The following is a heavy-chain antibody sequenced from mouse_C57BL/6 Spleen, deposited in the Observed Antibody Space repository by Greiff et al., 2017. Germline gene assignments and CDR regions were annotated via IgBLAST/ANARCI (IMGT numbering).Heavy chain of an antibody. D-gene: IGHD2-1*01. CDR3: AKLYNGKKGNYFDY. J-gene: IGHJ2*01. V-gene: IGHV7-3*01. CDR2: ICNNANGYTT. CDR1: GFTFTDYY. Sequence: EVKLVEPGGGLVQPGGSLSLSCAASGFTFTDYYMSWVRQPPGKALEWLGFICNNANGYTTEYSASVQGRLTISRGNSQRILYLQIIALRAEDSATYDCAKLYNGKKGNYFDYWGQGTTLTVSS.